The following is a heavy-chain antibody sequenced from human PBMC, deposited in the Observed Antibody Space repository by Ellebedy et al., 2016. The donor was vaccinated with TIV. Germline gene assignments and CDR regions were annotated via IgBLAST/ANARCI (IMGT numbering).Heavy chain of an antibody. J-gene: IGHJ4*02. V-gene: IGHV3-11*05. CDR2: ISNSGTYT. CDR1: GFSFSGFY. Sequence: PGGSLRLSCSASGFSFSGFYMTWIRQAPGKGLEWIAYISNSGTYTKYADSVKGRFSISRDNAQNSLYLQMNSLRAEDTAMYYCARDDGSEGALGYWGQGTLVTVSS. CDR3: ARDDGSEGALGY. D-gene: IGHD3-10*01.